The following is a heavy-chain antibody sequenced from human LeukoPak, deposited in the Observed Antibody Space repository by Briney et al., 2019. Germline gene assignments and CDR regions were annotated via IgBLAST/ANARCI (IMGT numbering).Heavy chain of an antibody. D-gene: IGHD2-15*01. CDR3: ARVAAVTYYYYYMDV. CDR1: GATFSSYA. CDR2: IIPIFGTA. V-gene: IGHV1-69*13. J-gene: IGHJ6*03. Sequence: VKVSCKASGATFSSYAISWVRQAPGQGLEWMGGIIPIFGTANYAQKFQGRVTITADESTSTAYMELSSLRSEDTAVYYYARVAAVTYYYYYMDVWGKGTTVTVSS.